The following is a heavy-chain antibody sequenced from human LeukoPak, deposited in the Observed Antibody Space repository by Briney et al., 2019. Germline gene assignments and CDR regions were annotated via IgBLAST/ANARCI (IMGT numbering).Heavy chain of an antibody. D-gene: IGHD6-13*01. CDR1: GGSFSGYY. Sequence: SETLSLTCAVYGGSFSGYYWSWIRQPPGKGLEWIGEINHSGSTNYNPSLKSRVTISVDTSKNQFSLKLSSVTAADTAVHYCADRGEQQLVTGGYWGQGTLVTVSS. V-gene: IGHV4-34*01. J-gene: IGHJ4*02. CDR3: ADRGEQQLVTGGY. CDR2: INHSGST.